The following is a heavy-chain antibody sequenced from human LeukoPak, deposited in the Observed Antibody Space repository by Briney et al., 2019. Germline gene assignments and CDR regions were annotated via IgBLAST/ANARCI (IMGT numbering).Heavy chain of an antibody. V-gene: IGHV1-18*04. CDR3: ARERYYYYGMDV. Sequence: ASVKVSCKASGYIFTAYYMQWVRQAPGQGLVWMGWISAYNGNTNYAQKLQGRVTMTTDTSTSTAYMELRSLRSDDTAVYYCARERYYYYGMDVWGQGTTVTVSS. J-gene: IGHJ6*02. CDR1: GYIFTAYY. CDR2: ISAYNGNT.